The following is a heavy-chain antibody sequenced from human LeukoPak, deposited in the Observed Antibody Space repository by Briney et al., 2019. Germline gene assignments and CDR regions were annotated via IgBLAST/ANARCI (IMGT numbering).Heavy chain of an antibody. J-gene: IGHJ4*02. D-gene: IGHD1-26*01. V-gene: IGHV1-18*01. CDR3: ARGSYSGSYLPYDY. Sequence: ASVKVSCKASGGTFSSYAISWVRQAPGQGLEWMGWISAYNGNTNYAQKLQGRVTMTTDTSTSTAYMELRSLRSDDTAVYYCARGSYSGSYLPYDYWGQGTLVTVSS. CDR2: ISAYNGNT. CDR1: GGTFSSYA.